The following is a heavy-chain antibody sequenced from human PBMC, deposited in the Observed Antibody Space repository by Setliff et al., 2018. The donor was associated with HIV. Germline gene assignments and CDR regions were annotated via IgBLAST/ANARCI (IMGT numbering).Heavy chain of an antibody. J-gene: IGHJ3*02. CDR1: GYSISSGYY. V-gene: IGHV4-38-2*02. CDR3: ARGTTLNVVPDAFDI. CDR2: IYHAGNT. D-gene: IGHD4-17*01. Sequence: SETLSLTCTLTGYSISSGYYWAWIRQPPGKGLEWIGHIYHAGNTYYNPSLKSRVTISVDTSKNQISLRLNSLTAADTALYYCARGTTLNVVPDAFDIWGQGTMVTVSS.